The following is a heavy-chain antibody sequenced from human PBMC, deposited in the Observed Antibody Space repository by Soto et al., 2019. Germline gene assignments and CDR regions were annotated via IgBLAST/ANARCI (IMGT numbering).Heavy chain of an antibody. V-gene: IGHV3-7*01. Sequence: GGSLRLSCAASGFTFSSYWMSWVRQAPGKGLEWVANIKQDGSEKYYVDSVKGRFTISRDNAKNSLYLQMNSLRAEDTAVYYCARVPNAHYDYIWGSYRWGFDAFDIWGQGTMVTVSS. D-gene: IGHD3-16*02. CDR3: ARVPNAHYDYIWGSYRWGFDAFDI. J-gene: IGHJ3*02. CDR2: IKQDGSEK. CDR1: GFTFSSYW.